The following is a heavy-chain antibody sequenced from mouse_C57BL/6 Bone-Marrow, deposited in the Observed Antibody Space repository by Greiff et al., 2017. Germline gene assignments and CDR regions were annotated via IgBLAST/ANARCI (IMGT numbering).Heavy chain of an antibody. CDR2: IDPSDRET. Sequence: VQLQQPGAELVRPGSSVKLSCKASGYTFTSYWMHWVKQRPIQGLEWIGNIDPSDRETHYNQKFKDKATLTVDKSSSTAYMQLSSLTSEDSAVYYCARKGGYYFDYWGQGTTLTVAS. CDR3: ARKGGYYFDY. J-gene: IGHJ2*01. V-gene: IGHV1-52*01. CDR1: GYTFTSYW.